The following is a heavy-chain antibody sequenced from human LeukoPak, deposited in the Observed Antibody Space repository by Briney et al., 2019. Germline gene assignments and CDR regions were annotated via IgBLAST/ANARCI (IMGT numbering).Heavy chain of an antibody. Sequence: PSETLSLTCTVSGGSISSYYWSWIRQPPGKGLEWIGYIYYSGSTNYNPSLKSRVTISVDTSKNQFSLKLSSVTAADTAVYYYARWTYSSGFSGMDVWGQGTTVTVSS. V-gene: IGHV4-59*01. D-gene: IGHD6-19*01. CDR2: IYYSGST. J-gene: IGHJ6*02. CDR1: GGSISSYY. CDR3: ARWTYSSGFSGMDV.